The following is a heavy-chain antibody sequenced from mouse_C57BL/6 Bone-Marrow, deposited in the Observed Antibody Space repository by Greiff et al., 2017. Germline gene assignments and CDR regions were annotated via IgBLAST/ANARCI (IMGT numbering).Heavy chain of an antibody. J-gene: IGHJ3*01. Sequence: VQLQQPGAELVRPGTSVKLSCKASGYTFTSYWMHWVKQRPGQGLEWIGVIDPSDSYPNYNQKFKGKATLTVDTSSSTAYMQLSSLTSEDSAVYYCARGKNRWFAYWGQGTLVTVSA. CDR3: ARGKNRWFAY. CDR1: GYTFTSYW. CDR2: IDPSDSYP. V-gene: IGHV1-59*01.